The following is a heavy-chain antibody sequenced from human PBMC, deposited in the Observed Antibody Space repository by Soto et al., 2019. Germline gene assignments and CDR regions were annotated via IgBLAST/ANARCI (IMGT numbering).Heavy chain of an antibody. CDR3: AKDRRAGGTSAFYFYF. CDR2: ISATGGGT. V-gene: IGHV3-23*01. J-gene: IGHJ4*02. CDR1: GFKFSNYA. Sequence: GGSLRLSCAASGFKFSNYAMSWVRQAPGKGLEWVSLISATGGGTYYADSVKGRFTISRDNSHNTLYLQVHSLTAEDTAVYYCAKDRRAGGTSAFYFYFWGQGAQVTVSS. D-gene: IGHD3-16*01.